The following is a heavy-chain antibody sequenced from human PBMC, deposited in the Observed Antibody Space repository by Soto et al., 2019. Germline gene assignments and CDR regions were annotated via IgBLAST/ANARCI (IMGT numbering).Heavy chain of an antibody. J-gene: IGHJ3*01. CDR3: ARELVAAAR. V-gene: IGHV3-11*01. D-gene: IGHD6-13*01. CDR2: ISSSGSTI. CDR1: GFTFSDYY. Sequence: GSLLVGCTASGFTFSDYYMSWIRQAPGKGLEWVSYISSSGSTIYYADSVKGRFTISRDNAKNSLYLQMNSLRAEDTAVYYCARELVAAARWGQGTMVTVSS.